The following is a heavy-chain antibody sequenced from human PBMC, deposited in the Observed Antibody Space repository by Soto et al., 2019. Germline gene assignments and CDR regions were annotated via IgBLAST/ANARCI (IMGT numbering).Heavy chain of an antibody. D-gene: IGHD4-17*01. J-gene: IGHJ4*02. CDR2: ISSSSSTI. CDR1: GFTFSSYS. CDR3: ARLPTVTNTDY. Sequence: GGSLRLSCAASGFTFSSYSMNWVRQAPGKGLEWVSYISSSSSTIYYADSVKGRFTISRDNAKNSLYLQMNSLRAEDTAVYYCARLPTVTNTDYWGQGTLVTVSS. V-gene: IGHV3-48*01.